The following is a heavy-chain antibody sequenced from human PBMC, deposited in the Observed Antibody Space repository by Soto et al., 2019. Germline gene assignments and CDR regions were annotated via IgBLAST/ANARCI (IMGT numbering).Heavy chain of an antibody. V-gene: IGHV4-30-2*01. CDR2: IYHSGST. D-gene: IGHD3-22*01. J-gene: IGHJ6*02. CDR3: ARALGGDSSGYSLYYGMDV. CDR1: GGSVSSGGYS. Sequence: PSETLSLTCAVSGGSVSSGGYSWSWIRQPPGKGLEWIGYIYHSGSTYYNPSLKSRVTISVDGSKNQFSLKLSSVTAADTAVYYCARALGGDSSGYSLYYGMDVWGQGTTVTVSS.